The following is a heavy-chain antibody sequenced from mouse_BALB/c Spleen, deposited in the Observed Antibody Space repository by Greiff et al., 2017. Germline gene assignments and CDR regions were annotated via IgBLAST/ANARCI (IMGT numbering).Heavy chain of an antibody. Sequence: EVQLQQSGPSLVKPSQTLSLTCSVTGDSITSGYWNWIRKFPGNKLEYMGYISYSGSTYYNPSLKSRISITRDTSKNQYYLQLNSVTTEDTATYYCARSLYYGSSYFAYWGQGTLVTVSA. CDR3: ARSLYYGSSYFAY. CDR2: ISYSGST. CDR1: GDSITSGY. D-gene: IGHD1-1*01. J-gene: IGHJ3*01. V-gene: IGHV3-8*02.